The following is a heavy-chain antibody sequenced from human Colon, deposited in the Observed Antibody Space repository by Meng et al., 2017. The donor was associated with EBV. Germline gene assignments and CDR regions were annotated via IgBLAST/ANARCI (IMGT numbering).Heavy chain of an antibody. Sequence: QVLLQQLGAGLFNPSEPPSLTCTVNGGSFSGYVWSWVRQPPGKGMEWIGEVSHPGSANYNPSLKSRVTISVDASEKQFSLRLTSVTAADSAVYYCARVPTTGYKDHWGQGTLVTSPQ. V-gene: IGHV4-34*01. CDR3: ARVPTTGYKDH. J-gene: IGHJ4*02. CDR1: GGSFSGYV. D-gene: IGHD3-9*01. CDR2: VSHPGSA.